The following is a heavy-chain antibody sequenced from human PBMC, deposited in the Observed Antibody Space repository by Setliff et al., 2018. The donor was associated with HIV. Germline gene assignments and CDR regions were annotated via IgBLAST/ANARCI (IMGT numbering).Heavy chain of an antibody. CDR1: GGSISSYY. D-gene: IGHD6-13*01. CDR3: ARDPGSSYSSNLDV. J-gene: IGHJ6*04. CDR2: IYSSGST. V-gene: IGHV4-4*07. Sequence: SETLSLTCTVSGGSISSYYGSWIRQSAGKGLEWIGRIYSSGSTNYNPSLKSRVTISVDTSKNQFSLKLSSVTAADTAVYYCARDPGSSYSSNLDVWGKGTTVTVSS.